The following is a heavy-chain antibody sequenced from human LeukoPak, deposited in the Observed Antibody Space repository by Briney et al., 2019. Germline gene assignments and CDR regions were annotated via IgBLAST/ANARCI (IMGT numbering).Heavy chain of an antibody. Sequence: PGRSLRLSCAASGFTFSSFGMHWVRQAPGKGLEWVAVIWYDGTNKYYADSVKGRFTISRVDSKNTLYLQMNSLTAEDTAVYYCAKDRGPRYSYGLDVWGQGTTVTVSS. CDR1: GFTFSSFG. CDR3: AKDRGPRYSYGLDV. J-gene: IGHJ6*02. CDR2: IWYDGTNK. V-gene: IGHV3-33*06.